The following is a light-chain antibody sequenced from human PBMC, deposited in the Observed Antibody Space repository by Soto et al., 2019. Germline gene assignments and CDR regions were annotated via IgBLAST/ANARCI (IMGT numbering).Light chain of an antibody. CDR2: GAS. J-gene: IGKJ1*01. CDR3: QQYATTPWT. Sequence: EIVLTQSPGTLSLSPGERATLSCRASQSVSSSYLAWYQQKPGQAPRLLIYGASSRATGIPDRFSGSGSGTDFTLSISRLEPEDFAVYYCQQYATTPWTFGQGTKVDIK. V-gene: IGKV3-20*01. CDR1: QSVSSSY.